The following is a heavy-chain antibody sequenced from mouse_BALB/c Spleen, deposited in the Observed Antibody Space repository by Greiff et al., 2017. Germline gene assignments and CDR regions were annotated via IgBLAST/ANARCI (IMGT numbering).Heavy chain of an antibody. D-gene: IGHD2-4*01. Sequence: QVQLQQSGPGLVQPSQSLSITCTVSGFSLTSYGVHWVRQSPGKGLEWLGVIWSGGSTDYNAAFISRLSISKDNSKSQVFFKMNSLQANDTAIYYCASQSLYDYDGAWLAYWGQGTLVTVSA. CDR2: IWSGGST. J-gene: IGHJ3*01. CDR3: ASQSLYDYDGAWLAY. CDR1: GFSLTSYG. V-gene: IGHV2-2*02.